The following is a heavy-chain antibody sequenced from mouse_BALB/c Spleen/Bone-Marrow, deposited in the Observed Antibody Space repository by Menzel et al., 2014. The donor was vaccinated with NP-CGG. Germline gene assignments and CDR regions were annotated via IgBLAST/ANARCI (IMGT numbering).Heavy chain of an antibody. V-gene: IGHV1-67*01. CDR3: ARGDYRYDETVDY. CDR1: GYTFTDYG. J-gene: IGHJ4*01. Sequence: VKLQESGPELVRPGVSVKISCKGSGYTFTDYGMHWVKQSHAKSLEWIGLISLYSGNTNYNQKFKDKATMTVDKSSSTTYMELARMTSEDSAIYYCARGDYRYDETVDYWGQGTPVTVSS. CDR2: ISLYSGNT. D-gene: IGHD2-14*01.